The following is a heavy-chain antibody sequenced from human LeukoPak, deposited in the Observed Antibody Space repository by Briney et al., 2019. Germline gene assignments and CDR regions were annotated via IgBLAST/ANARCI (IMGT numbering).Heavy chain of an antibody. D-gene: IGHD6-13*01. CDR2: ISAYNGNT. Sequence: ASVKVSCKASGYTFTSYGISWVRQAPGQGLEWMGWISAYNGNTNYAQKLQGRVTMTTDTSTSTAYMELRSLRFDDTAVYYCARDAEWEQQLANFDYWGQGTLVTVSS. CDR3: ARDAEWEQQLANFDY. CDR1: GYTFTSYG. V-gene: IGHV1-18*01. J-gene: IGHJ4*02.